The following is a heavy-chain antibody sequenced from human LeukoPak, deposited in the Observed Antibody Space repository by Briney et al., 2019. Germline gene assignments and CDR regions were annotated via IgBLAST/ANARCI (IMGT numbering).Heavy chain of an antibody. CDR2: IKEDGSET. D-gene: IGHD4-17*01. V-gene: IGHV3-7*05. CDR1: GFTFSSYC. J-gene: IGHJ6*01. CDR3: ARDTVNHYYGMDV. Sequence: GGSLRLSCTASGFTFSSYCMNWVRQAPGKGLEWVANIKEDGSETYYVDSVKGRFTISRDNAKNSLYLQMNSLRAEDTAVYYRARDTVNHYYGMDVRGQGTTVTVSS.